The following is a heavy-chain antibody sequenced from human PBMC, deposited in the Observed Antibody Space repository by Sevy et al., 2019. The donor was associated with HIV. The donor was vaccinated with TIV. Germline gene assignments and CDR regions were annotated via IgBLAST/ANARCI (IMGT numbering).Heavy chain of an antibody. J-gene: IGHJ6*02. Sequence: GGSLRLSCVVSGFSVSSKYMSWVRQAPGKGLEWVSNIYSGGRTYYADSVWGRFTISRDTSKNTVYLEMKSLRAEDTAVYYCTSEDIVLGEHNYNGMDVWGHGTTVTVSS. CDR1: GFSVSSKY. CDR3: TSEDIVLGEHNYNGMDV. CDR2: IYSGGRT. V-gene: IGHV3-53*01. D-gene: IGHD2-15*01.